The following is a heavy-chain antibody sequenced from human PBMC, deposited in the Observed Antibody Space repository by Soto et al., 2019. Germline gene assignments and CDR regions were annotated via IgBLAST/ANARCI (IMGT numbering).Heavy chain of an antibody. V-gene: IGHV6-1*01. CDR2: TYYRSKWYN. J-gene: IGHJ6*04. Sequence: SQTLSLTCAISGDSVSSNSAAWNWIRQSPSRGLEWLGRTYYRSKWYNDYAVSVKSRITINPDTSKIQFSLQLNSVTPEDTAVYFCARVRYAGSFLNNYGMDVWGKGTTVTVSS. CDR3: ARVRYAGSFLNNYGMDV. CDR1: GDSVSSNSAA. D-gene: IGHD2-2*01.